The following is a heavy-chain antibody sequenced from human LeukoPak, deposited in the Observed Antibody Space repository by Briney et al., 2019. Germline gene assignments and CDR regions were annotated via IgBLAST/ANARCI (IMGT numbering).Heavy chain of an antibody. Sequence: SQTLSLTCAISGDSISRNTTWNWIRQSPSRGLEWLGRTYYKSEWYNDYAVSVKSRIIINPDTSKNQFSLQLSSVTPEDTAVYYCARVGPAPLPYYDILTGYSPLDYWGQGTLVTVSS. CDR2: TYYKSEWYN. CDR3: ARVGPAPLPYYDILTGYSPLDY. CDR1: GDSISRNTT. J-gene: IGHJ4*02. V-gene: IGHV6-1*01. D-gene: IGHD3-9*01.